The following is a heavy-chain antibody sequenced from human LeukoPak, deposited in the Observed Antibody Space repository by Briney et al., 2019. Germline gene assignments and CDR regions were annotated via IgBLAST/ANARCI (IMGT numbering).Heavy chain of an antibody. D-gene: IGHD3-22*01. CDR2: ISGSGGST. CDR1: GFTFSSYA. V-gene: IGHV3-23*01. Sequence: PGGSLRLSCAPSGFTFSSYAMSWVRHAPGKGLEWVSAISGSGGSTYYADSVKGRFTISRDNSKNTLYLQMNSLRAEDTAVYYCAKRRTDYYDSSGPTDYWGQGTLVTVSS. J-gene: IGHJ4*02. CDR3: AKRRTDYYDSSGPTDY.